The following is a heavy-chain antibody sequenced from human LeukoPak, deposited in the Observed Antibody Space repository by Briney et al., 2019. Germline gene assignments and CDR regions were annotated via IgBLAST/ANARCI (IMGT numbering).Heavy chain of an antibody. D-gene: IGHD3-10*01. J-gene: IGHJ4*02. CDR1: GFTFSSHS. V-gene: IGHV3-23*01. CDR3: VSRAFASVLYYFDF. CDR2: ISGNGRST. Sequence: PGGSLRLSCAASGFTFSSHSMSWVRQAPGKGPEWAASISGNGRSTYYSDSVRGRFTISRDNSRNTLYLQMNSLRVDDTAVYYCVSRAFASVLYYFDFWGQGALVTVSP.